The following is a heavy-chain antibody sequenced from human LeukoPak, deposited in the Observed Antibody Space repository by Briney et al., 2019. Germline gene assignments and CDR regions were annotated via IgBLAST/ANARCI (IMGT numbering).Heavy chain of an antibody. D-gene: IGHD3-9*01. CDR2: ITTSDSTT. J-gene: IGHJ5*02. V-gene: IGHV3-48*03. CDR3: ARGIPRYFDWLYPTDP. CDR1: GFTFSSYE. Sequence: PGGSLRLSCVASGFTFSSYEMNWVRQAPGKGLEWLSYITTSDSTTHYADSVKGRFTISRDDAQNSLYLQMNSLRVEDTAVYYCARGIPRYFDWLYPTDPWGQGTLVTVSS.